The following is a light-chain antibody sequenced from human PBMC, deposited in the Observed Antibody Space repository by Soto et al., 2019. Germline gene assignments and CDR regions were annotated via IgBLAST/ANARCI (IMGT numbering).Light chain of an antibody. CDR2: TAY. Sequence: IQMTQSPSSLSASVGDRVTITCRASQNINIYLNWYQQKPGKAPKLLIYTAYSLQSGVQSRFSGSGSGTDFTLTIRSLQPEDVATEYCIQEYNCPWTFGQGTKVDIK. V-gene: IGKV1-6*01. CDR1: QNINIY. CDR3: IQEYNCPWT. J-gene: IGKJ1*01.